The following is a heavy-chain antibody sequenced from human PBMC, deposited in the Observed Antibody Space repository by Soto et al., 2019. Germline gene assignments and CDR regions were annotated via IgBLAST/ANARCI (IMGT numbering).Heavy chain of an antibody. CDR1: GFTFSNYP. Sequence: GGSLRLSXAPSGFTFSNYPMNWVRQAPGKGLEWVSGISAGGDRTYYADSVKGRFTIFRDNSKNSVSLRMNSLRVEDTAVYYCARRVWGQGTLVTVSS. V-gene: IGHV3-23*01. CDR3: ARRV. CDR2: ISAGGDRT. J-gene: IGHJ4*02.